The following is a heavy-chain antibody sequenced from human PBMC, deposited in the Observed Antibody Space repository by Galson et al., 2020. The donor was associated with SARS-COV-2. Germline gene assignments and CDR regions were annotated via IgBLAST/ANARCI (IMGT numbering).Heavy chain of an antibody. Sequence: KMSGPTLVKPTQTLTLTCTFSGFSLSTSGVGVGWIRQPPGKALEWLALIYWDDDKRYSPSLKSRLTITKDTSKNQVVLTMTNMDPVDTATYYCAHRGSDYYDILTGYLAGYGMDVWGQGTTVTVSS. CDR1: GFSLSTSGVG. D-gene: IGHD3-9*01. CDR2: IYWDDDK. J-gene: IGHJ6*02. CDR3: AHRGSDYYDILTGYLAGYGMDV. V-gene: IGHV2-5*02.